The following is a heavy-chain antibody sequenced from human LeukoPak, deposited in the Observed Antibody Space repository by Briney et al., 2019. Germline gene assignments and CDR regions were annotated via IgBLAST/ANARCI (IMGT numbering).Heavy chain of an antibody. J-gene: IGHJ4*02. CDR3: ARRGKVGLAY. Sequence: SETLSLTCAVYDGSFSGYYCSWIRQPPGKGLQWIGEINHSGSTNYNPSLKSRVTISVDTSKNQFSLKLSSVTAADTAVYYCARRGKVGLAYWGQGTLVTVSS. CDR1: DGSFSGYY. D-gene: IGHD3-3*02. CDR2: INHSGST. V-gene: IGHV4-34*01.